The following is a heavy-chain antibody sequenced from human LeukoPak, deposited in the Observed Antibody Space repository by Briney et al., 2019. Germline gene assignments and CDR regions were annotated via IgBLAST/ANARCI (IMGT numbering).Heavy chain of an antibody. Sequence: PGGSLRLSCAASGFTFSSYGMSWVRQAPGKGLEWVSAISGSGGSTYYADSVKGRFTISRDNSKNTLYLQMNSLRAEDTAVYYCAKDRSRFTMIVLGYWGQGTLVTVSS. CDR3: AKDRSRFTMIVLGY. J-gene: IGHJ4*02. V-gene: IGHV3-23*01. D-gene: IGHD3-22*01. CDR1: GFTFSSYG. CDR2: ISGSGGST.